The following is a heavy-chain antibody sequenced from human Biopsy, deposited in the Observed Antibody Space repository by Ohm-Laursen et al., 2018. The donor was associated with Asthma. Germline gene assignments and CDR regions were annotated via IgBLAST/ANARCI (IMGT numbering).Heavy chain of an antibody. J-gene: IGHJ4*02. CDR1: GFTFSSYG. CDR3: ARGLDYSGRSGFDY. V-gene: IGHV3-33*05. D-gene: IGHD3-10*01. Sequence: RSLRLSCAAFGFTFSSYGMDWVRQAPGKGLEWVALMSYDGSIKDYADSVKGRFTISRDNSMNTLYLHMNSLRVEDTAVYYCARGLDYSGRSGFDYWGQGTLVTVSS. CDR2: MSYDGSIK.